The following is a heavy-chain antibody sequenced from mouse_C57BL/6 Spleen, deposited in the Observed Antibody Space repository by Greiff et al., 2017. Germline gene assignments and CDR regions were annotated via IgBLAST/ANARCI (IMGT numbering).Heavy chain of an antibody. J-gene: IGHJ1*03. V-gene: IGHV5-16*01. CDR2: INYDGSST. Sequence: EVQLVESEGGLVQPGSSMKLSCTASGFTFSDYYMAWVRQVPEKGLEWVANINYDGSSTYYLDSLKSRFIISRDNAKNILYLQMSSLKSEDTATYYCARAPYYYGSSLWYFDVWGTGTTVTVSS. D-gene: IGHD1-1*01. CDR3: ARAPYYYGSSLWYFDV. CDR1: GFTFSDYY.